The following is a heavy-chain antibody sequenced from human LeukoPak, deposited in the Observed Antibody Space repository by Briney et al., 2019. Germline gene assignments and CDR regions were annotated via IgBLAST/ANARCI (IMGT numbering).Heavy chain of an antibody. CDR1: GFTLSSYW. V-gene: IGHV3-7*03. Sequence: GGCLRLSCAASGFTLSSYWMSCVRQAPGKGLEWVANIKKVGTQKYYVDSVTGRFTISRDNAKNSLYLPMNSQTAEDTAMYYCARDWVAGVPFDAFDIWGQGTMVSVSS. D-gene: IGHD3-10*01. CDR2: IKKVGTQK. J-gene: IGHJ3*02. CDR3: ARDWVAGVPFDAFDI.